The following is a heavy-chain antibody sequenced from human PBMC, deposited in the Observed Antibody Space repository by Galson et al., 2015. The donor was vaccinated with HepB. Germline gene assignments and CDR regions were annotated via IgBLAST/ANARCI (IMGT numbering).Heavy chain of an antibody. J-gene: IGHJ4*02. D-gene: IGHD2-2*01. CDR2: IWYDGSKK. V-gene: IGHV3-33*01. Sequence: SLRLSCAASGFTFNDYGMHWVRQAPGKGLEWMAVIWYDGSKKYYADSVKGRFTISRDDSKNTLYLQMNNLRADDTAVYYCASDDCSTSSCYDYWGQGTLVTVSS. CDR1: GFTFNDYG. CDR3: ASDDCSTSSCYDY.